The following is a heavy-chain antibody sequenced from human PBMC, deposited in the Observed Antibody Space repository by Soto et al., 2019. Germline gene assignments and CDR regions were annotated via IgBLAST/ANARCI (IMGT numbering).Heavy chain of an antibody. CDR2: INHSGST. CDR3: PRRLIVVVPAARYNWFDP. CDR1: GGSISSGGYY. J-gene: IGHJ5*02. Sequence: TSETLSLTCTVSGGSISSGGYYWSWIRQPPGKGLEWIGEINHSGSTNYNPSLKSRVTISVDKSKNQFSLKLSSVTAADTAVYYCPRRLIVVVPAARYNWFDPWGQGTLVTVSS. V-gene: IGHV4-39*07. D-gene: IGHD2-2*01.